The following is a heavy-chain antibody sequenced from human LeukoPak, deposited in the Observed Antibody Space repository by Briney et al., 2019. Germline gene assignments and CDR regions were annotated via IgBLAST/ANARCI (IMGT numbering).Heavy chain of an antibody. J-gene: IGHJ5*02. Sequence: GGSLRLSCTGSGFTFSVFVMSWVRQAPGKRLEWVSGISDSGGDTDYADSVKGRFTISRDNSKNTLFLQMNILRVEDTAVYYCVKVAGGCDWYWSPWGRGILVTVSS. V-gene: IGHV3-23*01. CDR1: GFTFSVFV. CDR3: VKVAGGCDWYWSP. D-gene: IGHD6-19*01. CDR2: ISDSGGDT.